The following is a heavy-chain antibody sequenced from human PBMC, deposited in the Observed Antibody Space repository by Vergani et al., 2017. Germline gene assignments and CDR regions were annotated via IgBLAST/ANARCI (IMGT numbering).Heavy chain of an antibody. CDR1: GGSFSGYY. D-gene: IGHD4-23*01. J-gene: IGHJ5*02. CDR2: INHSGST. V-gene: IGHV4-34*01. CDR3: ARGRRRSSPCGGLNWFDP. Sequence: QVQLQQWGAGLLKPSETLSLTCAVYGGSFSGYYWSWIRQPPGKGLEWIGEINHSGSTNYNPSLKSRVTISVDTSKNQFSLKLSSVTAADTAVYYCARGRRRSSPCGGLNWFDPWGQGTLVTVSS.